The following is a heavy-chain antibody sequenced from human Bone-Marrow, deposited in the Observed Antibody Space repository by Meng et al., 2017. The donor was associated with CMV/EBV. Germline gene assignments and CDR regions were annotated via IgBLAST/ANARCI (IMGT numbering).Heavy chain of an antibody. D-gene: IGHD3-10*01. CDR1: GFSVNSNY. CDR3: ARGRKDY. V-gene: IGHV3-66*02. Sequence: GESLKISCVASGFSVNSNYMSWVRQAPGKGLEWVSVIYRGGSTYYADSVKGRFTISRDNSKNTLYLQMNSLRAEDTAVYYCARGRKDYWGQGTLVTVSS. J-gene: IGHJ4*02. CDR2: IYRGGST.